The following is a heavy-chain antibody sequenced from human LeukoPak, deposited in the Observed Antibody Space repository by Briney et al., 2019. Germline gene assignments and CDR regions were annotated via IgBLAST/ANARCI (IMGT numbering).Heavy chain of an antibody. CDR3: AREQFAYYYGSGSYSFDY. CDR1: GGTFSSYA. D-gene: IGHD3-10*01. V-gene: IGHV1-69*13. Sequence: VASVKVSCKASGGTFSSYAISWVRQAPGQGLEWMGGIIPIFGTANYAQKFQGRVTITADESTSTAYMGLSSLRSEDTAVYYCAREQFAYYYGSGSYSFDYWGQGTLVTVSS. CDR2: IIPIFGTA. J-gene: IGHJ4*02.